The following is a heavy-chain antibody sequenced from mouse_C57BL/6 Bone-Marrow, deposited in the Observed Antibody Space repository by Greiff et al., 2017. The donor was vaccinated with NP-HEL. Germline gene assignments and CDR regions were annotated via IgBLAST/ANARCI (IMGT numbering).Heavy chain of an antibody. Sequence: EVQLQQSGPELVKPGASVKMSCKASGYTFTDYNMHWVKQSHGKSLEWIGYINPNNGGTSYNQKFKGKATLTVNKSSSTAYMELRSLTSEDSAVYYCARLYYYGSSSYWYFDVWGTGTTVTVSS. V-gene: IGHV1-22*01. CDR2: INPNNGGT. CDR3: ARLYYYGSSSYWYFDV. J-gene: IGHJ1*03. D-gene: IGHD1-1*01. CDR1: GYTFTDYN.